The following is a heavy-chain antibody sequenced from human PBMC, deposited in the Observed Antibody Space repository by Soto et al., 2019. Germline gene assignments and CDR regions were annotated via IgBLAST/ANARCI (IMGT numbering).Heavy chain of an antibody. J-gene: IGHJ4*02. CDR1: GGSISSGGYS. CDR2: IYHSGST. Sequence: SETLSLTCAVSGGSISSGGYSWSWIRQPPGKGLEWIGYIYHSGSTYYNPSLKSRVTISVDRSKNQFSLKLSSVTAADTAVYYCARGLRDPGYADYWGQGTLVTVSS. D-gene: IGHD2-8*01. CDR3: ARGLRDPGYADY. V-gene: IGHV4-30-2*01.